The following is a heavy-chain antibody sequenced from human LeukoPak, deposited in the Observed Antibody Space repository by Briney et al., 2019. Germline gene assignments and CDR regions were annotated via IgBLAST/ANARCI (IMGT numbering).Heavy chain of an antibody. CDR3: AKDRIKDGYNDY. CDR1: GFTFNTYI. Sequence: GGSLRLSCAASGFTFNTYIMNWVRQAPGKGLEWVSVIYSGGSTYYADSVKGRFTISRDNSKNTLYLQMNSLRAEDTAVYYCAKDRIKDGYNDYWGQGTLVTVSS. D-gene: IGHD5-24*01. CDR2: IYSGGST. J-gene: IGHJ4*02. V-gene: IGHV3-53*01.